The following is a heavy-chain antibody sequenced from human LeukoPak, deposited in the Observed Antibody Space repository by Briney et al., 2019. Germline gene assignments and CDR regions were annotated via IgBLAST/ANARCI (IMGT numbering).Heavy chain of an antibody. V-gene: IGHV4-34*01. CDR3: ARDDVFSMDV. CDR2: INHSGST. CDR1: GGSFSGYY. J-gene: IGHJ6*02. D-gene: IGHD2-21*01. Sequence: PSETLSLTCAVYGGSFSGYYWSWIRQPPGKGLEWIGEINHSGSTNYNPSLKSRVTISVDTSKNQFSLKLSSVTAADTAVYYCARDDVFSMDVWGQGTTVTVSS.